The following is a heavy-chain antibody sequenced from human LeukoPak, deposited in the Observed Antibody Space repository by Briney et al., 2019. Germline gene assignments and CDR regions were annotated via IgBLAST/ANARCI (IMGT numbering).Heavy chain of an antibody. CDR2: IYHSKST. V-gene: IGHV4-30-2*01. Sequence: PSQTLSLTCAVSGGSISTGDYSWSWIRLPPGKGLEWIVYIYHSKSTYYNPSLKSRVTISVDRSKNQFSLKLSSVTAADTAVYYCARALGYYGSGTPYFDYWGQGTLVTVSS. CDR3: ARALGYYGSGTPYFDY. J-gene: IGHJ4*02. CDR1: GGSISTGDYS. D-gene: IGHD3-10*01.